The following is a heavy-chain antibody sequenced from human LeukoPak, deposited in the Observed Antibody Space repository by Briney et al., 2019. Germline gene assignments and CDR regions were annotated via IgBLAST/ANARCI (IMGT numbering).Heavy chain of an antibody. CDR3: AGASYDSSGYYGWSAFDI. D-gene: IGHD3-22*01. V-gene: IGHV4-59*01. CDR1: GGSISTYY. J-gene: IGHJ3*02. Sequence: PSETLSLTCTVSGGSISTYYWSWIRQPPGKGLEWVGFMYYTGSTNYNPSLKSRVTISVDTSKNQFSLKLISVAAADTAIYYCAGASYDSSGYYGWSAFDIWGQGTMVTVSS. CDR2: MYYTGST.